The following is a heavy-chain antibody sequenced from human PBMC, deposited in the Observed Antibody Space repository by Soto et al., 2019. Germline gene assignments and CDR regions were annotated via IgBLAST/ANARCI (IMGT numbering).Heavy chain of an antibody. V-gene: IGHV3-15*07. Sequence: EVQLVESGGGLVKPGGSLRLSCAASGFTFSNAWMNWVRQAPGKGLEWVGRIKSKTDGGTTDYAAPVKGRFTISRDDSKNTLYLQMNSLKTEDTAVYYCTTEGLGYCSGGGCYGIDYWGQGTLVTVSS. J-gene: IGHJ4*02. CDR2: IKSKTDGGTT. D-gene: IGHD2-15*01. CDR3: TTEGLGYCSGGGCYGIDY. CDR1: GFTFSNAW.